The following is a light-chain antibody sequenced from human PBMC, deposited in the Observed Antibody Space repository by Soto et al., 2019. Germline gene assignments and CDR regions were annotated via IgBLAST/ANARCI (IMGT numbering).Light chain of an antibody. V-gene: IGKV3-20*01. CDR1: QSVSSRY. CDR2: DAS. Sequence: EIVLTQSPGTLSLSPGERATLSCRASQSVSSRYLAWYQHKAGQGPRLLIYDASSRATGIPDRLSGSGSGTDFTLTISRLEPEDFAVYYCQHYDASPPRYTFGQGTKLDIK. J-gene: IGKJ2*01. CDR3: QHYDASPPRYT.